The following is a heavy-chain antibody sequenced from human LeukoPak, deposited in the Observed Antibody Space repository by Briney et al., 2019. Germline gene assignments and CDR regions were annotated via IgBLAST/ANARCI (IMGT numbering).Heavy chain of an antibody. D-gene: IGHD6-13*01. CDR3: ASLGYSSPFDY. CDR2: ISYDGSNK. V-gene: IGHV3-30*01. CDR1: GFTFSSYA. J-gene: IGHJ4*02. Sequence: PGRSLRLSCAASGFTFSSYAMHWVRQAPGKGLEWVAVISYDGSNKYYADSVKGRFTISRDNSKNTLYLQMNSLRAEDTAVYYCASLGYSSPFDYWGQGTLVTVSS.